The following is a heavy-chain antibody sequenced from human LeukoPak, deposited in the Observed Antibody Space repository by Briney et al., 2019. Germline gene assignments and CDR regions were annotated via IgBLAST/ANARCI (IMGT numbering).Heavy chain of an antibody. Sequence: GRSLRLSCAASGFTFSSYGMHWVRQAPGKGLEWVAVISYDGSNKYYADSVKGRFTISRDNSKNTLYLQMNSLRAEDTAVYYCARDPYYYDSSGYLVYWGQGTLVTVSS. J-gene: IGHJ4*02. D-gene: IGHD3-22*01. CDR1: GFTFSSYG. CDR3: ARDPYYYDSSGYLVY. CDR2: ISYDGSNK. V-gene: IGHV3-30*03.